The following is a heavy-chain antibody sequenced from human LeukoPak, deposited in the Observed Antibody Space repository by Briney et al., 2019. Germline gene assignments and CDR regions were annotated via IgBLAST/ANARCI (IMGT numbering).Heavy chain of an antibody. CDR3: ARHRSGGSQDDAFDI. CDR2: IKQDGSEK. D-gene: IGHD2-15*01. Sequence: GGSLRLSCAASGFTFSSYGMHWVRQAPGKGLEWVADIKQDGSEKYYVDSVKGRFTISRQNAKNSLFLQMNSLRAEDTAVYYCARHRSGGSQDDAFDIWGQGTMVTVSS. V-gene: IGHV3-7*01. CDR1: GFTFSSYG. J-gene: IGHJ3*02.